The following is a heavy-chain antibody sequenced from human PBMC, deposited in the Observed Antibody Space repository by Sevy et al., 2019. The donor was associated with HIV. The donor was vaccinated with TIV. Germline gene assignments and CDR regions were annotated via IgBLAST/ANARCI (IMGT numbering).Heavy chain of an antibody. D-gene: IGHD3-22*01. Sequence: GGSLRLSCAASGFTFSSYSMNWVRQAPGKGLEWVSSISSSSSYIYYADSAKGRFTISRDNAKNSLYLQMNSLRAEDTAVYYCARVTEYYYDSSGYYHRYYGMDVWGQGTTVTVSS. CDR3: ARVTEYYYDSSGYYHRYYGMDV. CDR2: ISSSSSYI. J-gene: IGHJ6*02. CDR1: GFTFSSYS. V-gene: IGHV3-21*01.